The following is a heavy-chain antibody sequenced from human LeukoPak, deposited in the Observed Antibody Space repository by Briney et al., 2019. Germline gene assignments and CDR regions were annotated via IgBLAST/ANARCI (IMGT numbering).Heavy chain of an antibody. CDR2: IWFDGSNT. CDR3: ASNSGSSGGY. CDR1: GFTFSSYT. V-gene: IGHV3-33*01. J-gene: IGHJ4*02. Sequence: GRSLRLSCAASGFTFSSYTMHWVRQAPGKGLEWVAVIWFDGSNTYYADSVKGRLTISRDNSKNTLYLQMNSLRAEDTASYYCASNSGSSGGYWGQGTLVTVSS. D-gene: IGHD1-26*01.